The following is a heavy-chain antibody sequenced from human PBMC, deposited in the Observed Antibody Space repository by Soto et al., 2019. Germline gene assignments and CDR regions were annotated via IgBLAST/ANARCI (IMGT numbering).Heavy chain of an antibody. D-gene: IGHD2-15*01. CDR3: AKRSVVVVAATSEYFQH. CDR1: GFTFSSYA. J-gene: IGHJ1*01. Sequence: GGSLRLSCAASGFTFSSYAMSWVRQAPGKGLEWVSAISGSGGSTYYADSVKGRFTISRDNSKNTLYLQMNSLRAEDTAVYYCAKRSVVVVAATSEYFQHWGQGTLVTVSS. V-gene: IGHV3-23*01. CDR2: ISGSGGST.